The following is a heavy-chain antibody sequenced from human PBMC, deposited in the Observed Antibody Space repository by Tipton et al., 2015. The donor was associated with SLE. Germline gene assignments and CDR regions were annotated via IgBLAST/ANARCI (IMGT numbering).Heavy chain of an antibody. J-gene: IGHJ6*03. V-gene: IGHV4-59*01. D-gene: IGHD3-10*01. CDR3: ARDHLPGGYYYYMDV. CDR1: GGSISSFY. Sequence: TLSLTCTVSGGSISSFYWSWIRQPPGKELEWIGYIYYSGSTNYNPSLKSRVTISVDTSKNQFSLKLSSVTAADTAVYYCARDHLPGGYYYYMDVWGKGTTVTVSS. CDR2: IYYSGST.